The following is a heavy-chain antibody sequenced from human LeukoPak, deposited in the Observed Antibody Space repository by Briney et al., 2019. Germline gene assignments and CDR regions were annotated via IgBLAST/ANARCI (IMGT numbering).Heavy chain of an antibody. Sequence: PSETLSLTCAVYGGSFSGYYWSWIRQPPGKGLEWIGYNHYTGSTNHNPSLKSRVTMSVDTSKNQFSLKLSSVTAADTAVYYCARGRSGGDWFDSWGQGTLVTVSS. V-gene: IGHV4-34*11. D-gene: IGHD3-10*01. J-gene: IGHJ5*01. CDR3: ARGRSGGDWFDS. CDR2: NHYTGST. CDR1: GGSFSGYY.